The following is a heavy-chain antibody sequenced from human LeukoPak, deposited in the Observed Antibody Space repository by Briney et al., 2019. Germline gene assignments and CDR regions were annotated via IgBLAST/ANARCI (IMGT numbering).Heavy chain of an antibody. V-gene: IGHV3-48*01. CDR3: ARFSSNWHAVDY. D-gene: IGHD6-13*01. J-gene: IGHJ4*02. CDR2: ISSRSSSI. Sequence: GGSLRLSCAASGFTFSNYSMNWVRQAPGKGLEWVSYISSRSSSIYYLDSVKGRFTISRDNAKNSLYLQMNSLRVEDTAVYFCARFSSNWHAVDYWGQGTLVTVSS. CDR1: GFTFSNYS.